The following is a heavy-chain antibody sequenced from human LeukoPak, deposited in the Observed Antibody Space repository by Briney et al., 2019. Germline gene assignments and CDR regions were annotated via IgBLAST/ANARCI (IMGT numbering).Heavy chain of an antibody. Sequence: SETLSLTCSVSGGSVSGRNYSWTWIRQPPGKGLEWIGYIYNSGSTKCNPSLKSRVTISVDTSKNQFSLKLSSVTAADTAVYYCATDRQVYGSGEYYFDYWGQGTLVSVSS. CDR3: ATDRQVYGSGEYYFDY. V-gene: IGHV4-61*01. D-gene: IGHD3-10*01. CDR1: GGSVSGRNYS. CDR2: IYNSGST. J-gene: IGHJ4*02.